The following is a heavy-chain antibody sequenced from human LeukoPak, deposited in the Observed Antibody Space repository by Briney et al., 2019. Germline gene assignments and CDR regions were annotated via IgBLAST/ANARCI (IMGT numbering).Heavy chain of an antibody. V-gene: IGHV1-69*13. CDR3: ARVLVGSHTSYSSGAWDY. Sequence: SVKVSCKASGGTFSNYAISWVRQAPGQGLEWMGGIIPIFDTADYAQEFQGRLTITADESTSTAYMELSSLRAEDTAVYYCARVLVGSHTSYSSGAWDYWGQGTLVTVSS. CDR1: GGTFSNYA. J-gene: IGHJ4*02. D-gene: IGHD3-9*01. CDR2: IIPIFDTA.